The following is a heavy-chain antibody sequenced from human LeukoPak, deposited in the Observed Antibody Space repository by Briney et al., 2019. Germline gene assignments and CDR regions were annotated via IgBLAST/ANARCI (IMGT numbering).Heavy chain of an antibody. CDR1: RYTFTGYY. Sequence: ASVKVSCKASRYTFTGYYMHWVRQAPGQGLEWMGWINPNSGGTNYAQKFQGRVTMTRDTSINTAYMELSRLRSDDTAVYYCARDVRTYYYDSSGYGYWGQGTLVTVSS. D-gene: IGHD3-22*01. J-gene: IGHJ4*02. CDR3: ARDVRTYYYDSSGYGY. CDR2: INPNSGGT. V-gene: IGHV1-2*02.